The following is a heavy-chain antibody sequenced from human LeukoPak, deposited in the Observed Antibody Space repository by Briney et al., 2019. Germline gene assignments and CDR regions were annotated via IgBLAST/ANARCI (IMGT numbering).Heavy chain of an antibody. D-gene: IGHD4-17*01. CDR1: GGSFSGYY. V-gene: IGHV4-34*01. Sequence: PSETLSLTCAVYGGSFSGYYWSWIRQPPGKGLEWIGEINHSGSTNYNPSLKSRVTTSVDTSKNQFSLKLSSVTAADTAVYYCARWPLTTVTTPVDYWGQGTLVTVSS. J-gene: IGHJ4*02. CDR3: ARWPLTTVTTPVDY. CDR2: INHSGST.